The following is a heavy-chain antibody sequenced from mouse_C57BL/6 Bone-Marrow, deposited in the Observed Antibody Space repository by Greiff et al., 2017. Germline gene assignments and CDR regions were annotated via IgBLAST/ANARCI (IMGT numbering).Heavy chain of an antibody. CDR2: IRSKSNNYAT. J-gene: IGHJ4*01. D-gene: IGHD1-1*01. V-gene: IGHV10-1*01. Sequence: EVKLVESGGGLVQPKGSLKLSCAASGFSFNTYAMNWVRQAPGKGLEWVARIRSKSNNYATYYADSVKDRFTISRDDSESMLYLQMNNLKTEDTAMYYCVGRGTTVSYYYAMDYWGQGTSVTVSS. CDR1: GFSFNTYA. CDR3: VGRGTTVSYYYAMDY.